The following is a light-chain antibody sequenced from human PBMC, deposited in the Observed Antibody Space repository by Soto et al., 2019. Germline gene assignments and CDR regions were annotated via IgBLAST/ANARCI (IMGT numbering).Light chain of an antibody. CDR2: DVS. V-gene: IGLV2-11*01. J-gene: IGLJ1*01. Sequence: QSALTQPRSVSGSPGQSVTISCTGTSSDVGGYNYVSWYQQHPDKAPKNMIYDVSMRPSGVPDRFSGSKSGNTASLTISGLQAEDEADYYCCSYAGSSSSVFGTGTKLTVL. CDR3: CSYAGSSSSV. CDR1: SSDVGGYNY.